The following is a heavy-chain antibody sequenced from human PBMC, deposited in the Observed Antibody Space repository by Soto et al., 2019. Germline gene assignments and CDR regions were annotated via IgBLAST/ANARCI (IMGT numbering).Heavy chain of an antibody. Sequence: QVQLQESGPGLVKPSETLSLTCTVSGGSISSYYWSWIRQPPGKGLEWIGYIYYSGSTNYNPSLKSRVTISVDTSKNQFSLKLSSVTAADTAVYYCARVSLRRAVDYYYYYGMDVWGQGTTVTVSS. J-gene: IGHJ6*02. V-gene: IGHV4-59*01. CDR3: ARVSLRRAVDYYYYYGMDV. CDR2: IYYSGST. CDR1: GGSISSYY. D-gene: IGHD6-19*01.